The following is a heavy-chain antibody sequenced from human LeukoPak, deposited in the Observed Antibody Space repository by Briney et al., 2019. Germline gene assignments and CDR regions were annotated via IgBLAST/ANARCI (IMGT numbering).Heavy chain of an antibody. CDR3: AREAYYYDSSGYYSGFDP. CDR1: GFTFSSYW. V-gene: IGHV3-7*01. CDR2: IKQDGSEK. J-gene: IGHJ5*02. D-gene: IGHD3-22*01. Sequence: GGSLRLSCAASGFTFSSYWMSWVRRAPGKGLEWVANIKQDGSEKYYVDSVKGRFTISRDNAKNSLYLQMNNLRAEDTAVYYCAREAYYYDSSGYYSGFDPWGQGTLVTVSS.